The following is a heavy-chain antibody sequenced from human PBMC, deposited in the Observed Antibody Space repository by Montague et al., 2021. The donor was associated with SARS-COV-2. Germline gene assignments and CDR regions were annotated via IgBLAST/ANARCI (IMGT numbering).Heavy chain of an antibody. Sequence: SLRLSCAASGFTFSSYWMSWVRQAPGKGLEWVANIKQDGSEKYXXXSXXXRFXISRDDAKNSLYLQMNSLRAEDTAVYYCARDRTYCSGGSCLYYYYYGMDVWGQGTTVTVS. CDR1: GFTFSSYW. J-gene: IGHJ6*02. CDR2: IKQDGSEK. V-gene: IGHV3-7*01. D-gene: IGHD2-15*01. CDR3: ARDRTYCSGGSCLYYYYYGMDV.